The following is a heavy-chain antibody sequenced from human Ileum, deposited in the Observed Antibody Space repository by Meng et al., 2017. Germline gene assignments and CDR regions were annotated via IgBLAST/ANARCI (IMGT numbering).Heavy chain of an antibody. CDR1: GGSVSSAGYQ. V-gene: IGHV4-61*08. CDR2: AST. CDR3: ARDHWGSLDY. Sequence: QGHRLEPGPGLLRPAETLSLICTVSGGSVSSAGYQWGWIRQPPGKGLEWIGYASTNYNPSLKSRVTISLDTSKNQFSLKLSSVTAADTAVYYCARDHWGSLDYWGQGILVTVSS. J-gene: IGHJ4*02. D-gene: IGHD7-27*01.